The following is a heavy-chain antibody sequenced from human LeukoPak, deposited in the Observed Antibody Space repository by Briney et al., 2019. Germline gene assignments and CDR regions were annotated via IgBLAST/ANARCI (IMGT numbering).Heavy chain of an antibody. Sequence: GGSLRLSCAASGFTFSSYAMNWVRQAPGKGLQWVSSISDSGDSTYYADSVKGRFTISRDSSKNTLYLQMNRLRAEDAAVYYCAKAPVTTCSGAYCYPFDYWGQGTLVTVSS. D-gene: IGHD2-21*01. J-gene: IGHJ4*02. CDR3: AKAPVTTCSGAYCYPFDY. CDR1: GFTFSSYA. CDR2: ISDSGDST. V-gene: IGHV3-23*01.